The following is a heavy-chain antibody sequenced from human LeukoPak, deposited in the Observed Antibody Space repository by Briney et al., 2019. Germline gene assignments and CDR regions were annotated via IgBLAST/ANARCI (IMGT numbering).Heavy chain of an antibody. V-gene: IGHV3-9*01. J-gene: IGHJ3*01. Sequence: GRSLRLSCAASGFIFNDYAMHWVRQTPGKGLEWVSGTTWDSGTIGYADSVKGRFTISRDNAKKSLYLQMNSLRAEDTALYYCAKQGPYCSSTSCSHAFNVWGQGTMVTVS. CDR2: TTWDSGTI. CDR1: GFIFNDYA. D-gene: IGHD2-2*01. CDR3: AKQGPYCSSTSCSHAFNV.